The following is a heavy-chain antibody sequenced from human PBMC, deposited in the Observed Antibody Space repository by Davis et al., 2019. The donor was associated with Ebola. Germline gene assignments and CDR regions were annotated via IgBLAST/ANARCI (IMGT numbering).Heavy chain of an antibody. CDR1: GFTFSSYG. CDR3: ASVRYCSSTSCYYYYGMDV. V-gene: IGHV3-30*19. CDR2: ISYDGSNK. Sequence: GESLKISCAASGFTFSSYGMHWVRQAPGKGLEWVAVISYDGSNKYYADSVKGRFTISRDNSKNTLYLQMNSLRAEDTAVYYCASVRYCSSTSCYYYYGMDVWGQGTTVTVSS. D-gene: IGHD2-2*01. J-gene: IGHJ6*02.